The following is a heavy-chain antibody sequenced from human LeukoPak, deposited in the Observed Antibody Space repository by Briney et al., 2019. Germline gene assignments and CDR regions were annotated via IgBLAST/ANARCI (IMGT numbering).Heavy chain of an antibody. V-gene: IGHV4-59*01. CDR2: IYYSGTT. D-gene: IGHD4-23*01. CDR3: ARVGVDYSGNIIKYYFDY. CDR1: GGSISSYY. J-gene: IGHJ4*02. Sequence: SETLSLTCTVSGGSISSYYWSWIRQPPGKGLEWGGYIYYSGTTNYNPSLKSRVIISVDTSKNQFSLKLSPVIAADTAVYYCARVGVDYSGNIIKYYFDYWGQGTLVTVSS.